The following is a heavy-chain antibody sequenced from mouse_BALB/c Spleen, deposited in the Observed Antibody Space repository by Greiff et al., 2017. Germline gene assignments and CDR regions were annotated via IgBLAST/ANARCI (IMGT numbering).Heavy chain of an antibody. CDR3: ARSYYRYSGAMDY. D-gene: IGHD2-14*01. J-gene: IGHJ4*01. Sequence: VQLQQSGPELVKPGASVKIPCKASGYTFTDYNMDWVKQSHGKSLEWIGDINPNNGGTIYNQKFKGKATLTVDKSSSTAYMELRSLTSEDTAVYYCARSYYRYSGAMDYWGQGTSVTVSP. V-gene: IGHV1-18*01. CDR1: GYTFTDYN. CDR2: INPNNGGT.